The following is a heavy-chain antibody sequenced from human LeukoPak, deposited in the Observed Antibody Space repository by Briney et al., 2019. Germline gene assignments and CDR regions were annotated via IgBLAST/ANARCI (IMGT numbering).Heavy chain of an antibody. CDR1: GGSISSYY. CDR2: IYYSGST. J-gene: IGHJ5*02. CDR3: ARDRSVNLFDP. V-gene: IGHV4-59*01. Sequence: SETLSLTCTVSGGSISSYYWSWIRQPPGKGLEWIGYIYYSGSTNYNPSLKSRVTISVDTSKNQFSPKLSSVTAADTAVYYCARDRSVNLFDPWGQGTLVTVSS. D-gene: IGHD4-11*01.